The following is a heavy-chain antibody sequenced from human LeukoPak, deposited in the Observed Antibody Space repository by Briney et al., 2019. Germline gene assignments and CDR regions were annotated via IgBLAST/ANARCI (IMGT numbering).Heavy chain of an antibody. CDR1: GFTFSSYS. CDR2: ISSSGSTI. D-gene: IGHD6-13*01. Sequence: GGSLRLSCAASGFTFSSYSMNWVRQAPGKGLEWVSYISSSGSTIYYADSVKGRFTISRDNAKNSLYLQMDSLRAEDTAVYYCARESSSSWSSNFDYWGQGTLVTVSS. V-gene: IGHV3-48*04. J-gene: IGHJ4*02. CDR3: ARESSSSWSSNFDY.